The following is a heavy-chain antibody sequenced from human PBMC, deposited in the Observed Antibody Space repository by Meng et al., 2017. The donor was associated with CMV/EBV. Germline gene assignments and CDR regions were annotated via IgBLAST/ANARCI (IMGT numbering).Heavy chain of an antibody. CDR1: GFTFDDYA. V-gene: IGHV3-9*01. J-gene: IGHJ4*02. D-gene: IGHD1-14*01. Sequence: GGSLRLSSAASGFTFDDYAMHWVRQAPGKGLEWVSGISWNSGSIGYADSVKGRFTISRDNAKNSLYLQMNSLRAEDTALYYCAKDIGQLQITEYYFDYWGQGTLVTVSS. CDR3: AKDIGQLQITEYYFDY. CDR2: ISWNSGSI.